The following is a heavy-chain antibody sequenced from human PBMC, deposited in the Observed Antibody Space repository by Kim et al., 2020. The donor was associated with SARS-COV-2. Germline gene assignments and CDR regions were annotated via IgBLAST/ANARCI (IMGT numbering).Heavy chain of an antibody. V-gene: IGHV3-49*04. CDR3: TKVGGRRNSFDDWFD. J-gene: IGHJ4*01. D-gene: IGHD3-16*01. CDR2: IRSKAYGATA. Sequence: GGSLRLSCTTSGFTFGDYFMSWVRQAPGKGLEWVGFIRSKAYGATAEYAASVDGRFTISRDDSKSIAYLQMHSLKIEDTAVYFCTKVGGRRNSFDDWFD. CDR1: GFTFGDYF.